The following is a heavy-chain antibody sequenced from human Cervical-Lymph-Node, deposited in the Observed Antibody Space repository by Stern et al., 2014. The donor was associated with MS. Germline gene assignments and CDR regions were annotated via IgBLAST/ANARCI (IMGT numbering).Heavy chain of an antibody. CDR3: ARVAVGANYFDY. CDR2: MRAYNGEA. D-gene: IGHD1-26*01. J-gene: IGHJ4*02. Sequence: QVQLVESGGEVKKPGASVKVSCKVSGYTFYTYGLGWGRQAPGQGLEWMGWMRAYNGEATYAQKFQGRVTMTPDSSTGTAYMELKSLRSDDTAVYYCARVAVGANYFDYWGQGTLVTVSS. V-gene: IGHV1-18*01. CDR1: GYTFYTYG.